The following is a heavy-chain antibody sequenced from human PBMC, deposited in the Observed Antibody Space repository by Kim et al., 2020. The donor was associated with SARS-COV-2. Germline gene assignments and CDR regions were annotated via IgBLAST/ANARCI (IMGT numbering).Heavy chain of an antibody. J-gene: IGHJ3*01. CDR3: ARHLYGNRLGAYDV. D-gene: IGHD2-8*01. CDR1: GGSINSYY. CDR2: IYYSGNI. Sequence: SETLSLTCTVSGGSINSYYWSWIRQPPGKGLECIGYIYYSGNINYNPSLKSRVTISVDTSKNQFSLTLSAVSTADTAVYYCARHLYGNRLGAYDVWGQGTMVTVSS. V-gene: IGHV4-59*13.